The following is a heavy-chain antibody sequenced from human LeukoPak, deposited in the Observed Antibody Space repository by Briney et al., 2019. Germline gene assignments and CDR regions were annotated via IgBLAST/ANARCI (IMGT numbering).Heavy chain of an antibody. V-gene: IGHV3-21*01. CDR2: ISRTSSYI. CDR3: ARVLETDCSGGSCYSGLDY. Sequence: PGGSLRLSCAASGFTFSSYNMNWVRQAPGKGLEWVSSISRTSSYIYYADSVKGRFTISRDNAQNSLYLQMNSLRVEDTAVYYCARVLETDCSGGSCYSGLDYWGQGTLVTVSS. D-gene: IGHD2-15*01. J-gene: IGHJ4*02. CDR1: GFTFSSYN.